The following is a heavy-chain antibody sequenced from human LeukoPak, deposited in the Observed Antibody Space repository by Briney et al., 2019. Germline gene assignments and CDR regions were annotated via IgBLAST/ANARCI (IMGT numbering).Heavy chain of an antibody. J-gene: IGHJ4*02. CDR1: GFTFSSYG. CDR2: ISYDGSNT. D-gene: IGHD3-10*01. V-gene: IGHV3-30*18. Sequence: PGRSLRLSCAASGFTFSSYGMHWGRQAPGKGLEWVAVISYDGSNTYYADSVQGRFTISRDNSKNMLYLQMNSLRAEDAAVYYCAKPYYYGSRSYMDYWGQGTLVTVSS. CDR3: AKPYYYGSRSYMDY.